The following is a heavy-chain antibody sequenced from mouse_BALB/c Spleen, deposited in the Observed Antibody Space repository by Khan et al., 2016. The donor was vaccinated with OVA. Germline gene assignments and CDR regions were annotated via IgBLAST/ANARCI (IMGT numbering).Heavy chain of an antibody. CDR1: GYTFTTAG. V-gene: IGHV9-4*02. J-gene: IGHJ1*01. CDR3: ASGYGYGWYFDV. D-gene: IGHD2-2*01. Sequence: QIQLVQSGPELKKPGETVSIPCKAPGYTFTTAGMQWVQKMPGKGLKWIGWINTHSGVPKYAEDFKGRFAFSLETSASTAYLQITNLKNEDTATYCCASGYGYGWYFDVWGAGTTVTVSS. CDR2: INTHSGVP.